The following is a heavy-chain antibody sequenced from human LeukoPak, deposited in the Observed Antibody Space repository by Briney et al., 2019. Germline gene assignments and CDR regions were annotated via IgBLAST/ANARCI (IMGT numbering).Heavy chain of an antibody. CDR2: IYYSGST. D-gene: IGHD3-22*01. V-gene: IGHV4-31*03. J-gene: IGHJ4*02. CDR1: GGSISSGGYY. CDR3: ARLPYYDSSGSWRRVQSDDY. Sequence: SETLSPTCTVSGGSISSGGYYWSWIRQHPGKGLGWIGYIYYSGSTYYNPSLKSRVTISVDTSKNQFSLKLSSVTAADTAVYYCARLPYYDSSGSWRRVQSDDYWGQGTLVTVSS.